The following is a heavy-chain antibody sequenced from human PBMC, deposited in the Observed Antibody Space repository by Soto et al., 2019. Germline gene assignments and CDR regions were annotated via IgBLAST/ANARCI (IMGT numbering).Heavy chain of an antibody. CDR3: AVGGSYLSMNV. CDR2: INPDGGGT. Sequence: QVQLVQSGAEVKKPGASVKVSCKASGYTFTSYYMHWVRLAPGQGLEWMGIINPDGGGTSYAQQFQRRVIMITDTSTSTVYMEMSSLIFESTAVYYCAVGGSYLSMNVWGQGTTVTVAS. CDR1: GYTFTSYY. D-gene: IGHD1-26*01. V-gene: IGHV1-46*03. J-gene: IGHJ6*02.